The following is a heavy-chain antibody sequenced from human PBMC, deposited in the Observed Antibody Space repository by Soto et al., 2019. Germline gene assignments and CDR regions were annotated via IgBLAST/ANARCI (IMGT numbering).Heavy chain of an antibody. V-gene: IGHV3-7*03. CDR3: ARGPLGYCSSTSCYSKGDV. CDR1: GFTFSSYW. D-gene: IGHD2-2*01. Sequence: GGSLRLSCAASGFTFSSYWMSWVRQAPGKGLEWVANIKQDGSEKYYVDSVKGRFTISRDNAKNSLYLQMNSLRAEDTAVYYCARGPLGYCSSTSCYSKGDVWGQGTTGTVAS. CDR2: IKQDGSEK. J-gene: IGHJ6*02.